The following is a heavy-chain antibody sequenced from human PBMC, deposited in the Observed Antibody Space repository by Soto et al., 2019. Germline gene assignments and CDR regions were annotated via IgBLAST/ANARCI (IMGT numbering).Heavy chain of an antibody. CDR2: SSNSGSFT. V-gene: IGHV3-11*06. CDR3: VRSGDNYNLLDY. D-gene: IGHD1-1*01. CDR1: GFTFSDHY. Sequence: PGGSLRLSCAASGFTFSDHYMSWIRQAPGKGLEWIGYSSNSGSFTRYADSVKGRFSISRDNAKNSLYLQINSLRGDDTAIYYCVRSGDNYNLLDYWGHGALVTVSS. J-gene: IGHJ4*01.